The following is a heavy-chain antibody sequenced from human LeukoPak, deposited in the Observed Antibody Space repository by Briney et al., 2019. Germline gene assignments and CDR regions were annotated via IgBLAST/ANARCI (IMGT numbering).Heavy chain of an antibody. Sequence: WETLSLTCAVYGGSFSGYYWSWIRQPPGKGLEWIGEINHSGSTNYNPSLKSRVTISVDTSKNQFSLKLSSVTAADTAVYYCATSRSYSSSWYLTRSYYYYGMDVWGQGTTVTVSS. J-gene: IGHJ6*02. CDR3: ATSRSYSSSWYLTRSYYYYGMDV. CDR1: GGSFSGYY. CDR2: INHSGST. D-gene: IGHD6-13*01. V-gene: IGHV4-34*01.